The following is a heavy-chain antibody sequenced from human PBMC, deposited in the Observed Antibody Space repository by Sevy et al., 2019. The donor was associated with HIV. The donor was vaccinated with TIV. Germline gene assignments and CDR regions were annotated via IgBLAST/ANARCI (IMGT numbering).Heavy chain of an antibody. CDR2: FSYDGTNK. CDR3: ARDDGVYGIDY. J-gene: IGHJ4*02. D-gene: IGHD6-13*01. V-gene: IGHV3-30*01. CDR1: GFTFSSYA. Sequence: GGFLRLSCAASGFTFSSYAMHWVRQAPGKGLEWVAVFSYDGTNKHYADSVKGRFTFSRDNSKSTLYLQMNSLRAEDMAVYYCARDDGVYGIDYWGQGTLVTVSS.